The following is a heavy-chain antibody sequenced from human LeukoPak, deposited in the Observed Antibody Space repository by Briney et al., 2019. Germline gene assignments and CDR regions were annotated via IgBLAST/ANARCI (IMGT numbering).Heavy chain of an antibody. J-gene: IGHJ3*02. V-gene: IGHV4-59*01. CDR3: ARTTYDSSGYYYELSAFDI. Sequence: SETLSLTCTVSGGSISSYYWSWIRQPPGKGLEWIGYIYHSGSTNYNPSLKSRVTISVDTSKNQFSLKLSSVTAADTAVYYCARTTYDSSGYYYELSAFDIWGQGTMVTVSS. CDR2: IYHSGST. CDR1: GGSISSYY. D-gene: IGHD3-22*01.